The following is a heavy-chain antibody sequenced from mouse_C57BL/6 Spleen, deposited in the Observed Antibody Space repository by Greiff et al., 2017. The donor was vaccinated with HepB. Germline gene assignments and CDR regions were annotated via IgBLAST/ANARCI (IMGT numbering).Heavy chain of an antibody. CDR2: IDPGNSDT. CDR1: GYTFTSYW. V-gene: IGHV1-5*01. D-gene: IGHD1-2*01. Sequence: EVQLQQSGTVLARPGASVKMSCKTSGYTFTSYWMHWVKQKPGQGLEWIGAIDPGNSDTSYNQKFKGKAKLTAVTAASTTYMEISSLTNEDSAVYYCTRIQLLRPAWFAYWGQGTLVTVSA. J-gene: IGHJ3*01. CDR3: TRIQLLRPAWFAY.